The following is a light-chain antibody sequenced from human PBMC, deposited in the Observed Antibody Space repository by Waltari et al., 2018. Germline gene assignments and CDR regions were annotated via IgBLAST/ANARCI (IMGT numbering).Light chain of an antibody. J-gene: IGLJ1*01. CDR2: DVS. CDR3: SSYTSSSLYV. V-gene: IGLV2-14*03. CDR1: TSDVGAYNY. Sequence: QSALTQPASVSGSPGQSITISCTGTTSDVGAYNYVSWYQQHPGKAPKLMIYDVSNRSSGVSNRFSGSKSGNTASLIIPGLQAEYDADYYCSSYTSSSLYVFGRGTKVTVL.